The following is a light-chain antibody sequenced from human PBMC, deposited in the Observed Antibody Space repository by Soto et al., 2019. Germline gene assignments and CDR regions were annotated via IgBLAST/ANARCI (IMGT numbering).Light chain of an antibody. V-gene: IGKV3-20*01. CDR3: HQCDSSPWT. CDR2: GAS. CDR1: QSLSSNY. J-gene: IGKJ5*01. Sequence: EIVLTQSPGTLSLSPGERATLSCRASQSLSSNYLAWYQQKPGQAPRLLIYGASSRATGIPDRFSGSGSGTDFTLTISRLEPEDFAVFYCHQCDSSPWTFGQGTRLEI.